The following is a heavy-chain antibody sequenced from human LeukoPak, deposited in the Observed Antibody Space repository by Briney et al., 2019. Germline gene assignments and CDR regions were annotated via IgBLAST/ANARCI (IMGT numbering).Heavy chain of an antibody. D-gene: IGHD2-21*02. CDR1: GFTFSSYW. CDR2: INSDGSIT. J-gene: IGHJ4*02. Sequence: PGGSLRLYCAASGFTFSSYWMHWVRQAPGKGLVWVSRINSDGSITNYADSVKGRFTISRDNAKNTLYLQMHSLRAEDTAVYYCARSSRGDAINFDYWGQGTLVTVSS. CDR3: ARSSRGDAINFDY. V-gene: IGHV3-74*01.